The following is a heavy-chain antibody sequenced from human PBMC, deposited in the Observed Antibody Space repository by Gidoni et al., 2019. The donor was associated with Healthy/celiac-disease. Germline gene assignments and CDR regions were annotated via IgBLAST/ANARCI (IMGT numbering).Heavy chain of an antibody. D-gene: IGHD6-19*01. Sequence: EVQLLESGGGLVQPGGSLRLSCAASGFPFRSYAMSWVRQAPGKGLEWVSAISGSGGSTYYADSVKGRFTISRDNSKNTLYLQMNSLRAEDTAVYYCAKPLPEEWLVSLFDYWGQGTLVTVSS. CDR1: GFPFRSYA. CDR3: AKPLPEEWLVSLFDY. J-gene: IGHJ4*02. V-gene: IGHV3-23*01. CDR2: ISGSGGST.